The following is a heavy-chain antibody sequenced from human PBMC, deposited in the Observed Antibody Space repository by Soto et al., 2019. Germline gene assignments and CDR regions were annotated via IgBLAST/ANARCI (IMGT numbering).Heavy chain of an antibody. CDR3: AKRVEGSETYYKGPFEY. J-gene: IGHJ4*02. D-gene: IGHD3-10*01. V-gene: IGHV3-23*01. CDR1: GFTFSSYA. Sequence: VQLLESGGGLVQPGGSLRLSCAASGFTFSSYAMTWVRQAPGKRLEWVSGISVSGGSTYYADSVKGRFTISRDNSKNTLYLQMNSLRAEDTAVYYCAKRVEGSETYYKGPFEYWGQGTMVTVSS. CDR2: ISVSGGST.